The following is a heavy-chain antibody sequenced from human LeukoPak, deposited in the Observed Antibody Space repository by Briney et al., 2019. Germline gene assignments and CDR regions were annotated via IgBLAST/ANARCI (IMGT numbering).Heavy chain of an antibody. Sequence: GGSLRLSCAASGFTFDDYAMHWVRHAPGKGREWVSGISWNSGSIGYADSVKGRFTISRDNAKNSLYLQMNSLRAEDTAVYYCARRQDFWSAYYHPDFDYWGQGTLVTVSS. CDR2: ISWNSGSI. CDR1: GFTFDDYA. D-gene: IGHD3-3*01. J-gene: IGHJ4*02. CDR3: ARRQDFWSAYYHPDFDY. V-gene: IGHV3-9*01.